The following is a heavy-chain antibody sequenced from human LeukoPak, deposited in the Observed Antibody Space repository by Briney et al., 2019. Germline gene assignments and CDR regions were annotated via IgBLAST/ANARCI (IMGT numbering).Heavy chain of an antibody. CDR1: GFTFDDYS. J-gene: IGHJ4*02. CDR2: ISRDGRAT. Sequence: GGSLRLSCVASGFTFDDYSFHWVRQAPGKGPEWLSLISRDGRATYYADSVKGRFTISRDNSKNSLYLQMNSLRTEDTALYYCTKDRYCTTTFCPLDYWGQGTLVTVSS. CDR3: TKDRYCTTTFCPLDY. D-gene: IGHD2-8*01. V-gene: IGHV3-43*01.